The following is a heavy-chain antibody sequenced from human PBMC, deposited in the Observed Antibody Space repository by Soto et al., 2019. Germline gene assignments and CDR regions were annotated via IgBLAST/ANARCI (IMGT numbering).Heavy chain of an antibody. D-gene: IGHD3-22*01. CDR3: SKDHDSSGYYITSDY. CDR2: ISSAGNTK. V-gene: IGHV3-30*18. Sequence: QVQLVESGGAVVQPGRSLRLSCAASGFTFSNYGMHWVRQAPGKGLEWVAVISSAGNTKYYADSVKGRFTISRDNSKNTLYLQMDSLRVEDTAVYYCSKDHDSSGYYITSDYWGQGTLVTVSS. CDR1: GFTFSNYG. J-gene: IGHJ4*02.